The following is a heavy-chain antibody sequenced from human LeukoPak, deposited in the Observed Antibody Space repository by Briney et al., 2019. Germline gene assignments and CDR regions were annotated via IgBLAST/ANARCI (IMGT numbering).Heavy chain of an antibody. D-gene: IGHD5-12*01. CDR2: IYTSGST. CDR3: AMTGYSGYDWQNDYYYYYMDV. J-gene: IGHJ6*03. CDR1: RGSISSYY. Sequence: SETLSLTCTDSRGSISSYYWCCIRHPPRKGLERIWHIYTSGSTNYNPSPKSRVTISVDTSKNQFYLKLSSVTAADTAVYYCAMTGYSGYDWQNDYYYYYMDVWGKGTTVTVSS. V-gene: IGHV4-4*09.